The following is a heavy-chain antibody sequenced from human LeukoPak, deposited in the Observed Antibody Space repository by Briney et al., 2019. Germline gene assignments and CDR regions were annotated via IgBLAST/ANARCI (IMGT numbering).Heavy chain of an antibody. CDR3: ARVVGLTGYSSSWYSGSYYYMDV. Sequence: SVEVSCKASGGTFSSYAISWVRQAPGQGLEWMGGIIPIFGTTNYAQKFQDRVTITADKSTSTAYMELSSLRSEDTAVYYCARVVGLTGYSSSWYSGSYYYMDVWGKGTTVTVSS. CDR1: GGTFSSYA. CDR2: IIPIFGTT. D-gene: IGHD6-13*01. V-gene: IGHV1-69*06. J-gene: IGHJ6*03.